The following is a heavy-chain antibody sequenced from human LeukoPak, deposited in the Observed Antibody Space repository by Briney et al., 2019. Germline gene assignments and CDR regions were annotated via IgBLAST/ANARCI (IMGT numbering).Heavy chain of an antibody. Sequence: AGGSLRLSCAASGFTFDDYGMSWVRQAPGKGLEWVAVISYDGSNKYYADSVKGRFTISRDNSKNTLYLQMNSLRAEDTAVYYCAKMGPAIRRGTYYFDYWGQGTLVTVSS. CDR2: ISYDGSNK. D-gene: IGHD5-18*01. V-gene: IGHV3-30*18. J-gene: IGHJ4*02. CDR1: GFTFDDYG. CDR3: AKMGPAIRRGTYYFDY.